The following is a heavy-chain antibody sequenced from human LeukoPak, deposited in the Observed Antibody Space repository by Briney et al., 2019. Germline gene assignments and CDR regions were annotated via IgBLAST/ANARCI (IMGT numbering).Heavy chain of an antibody. CDR3: AKDLSLSGSDYGFDY. D-gene: IGHD1-26*01. V-gene: IGHV3-23*01. J-gene: IGHJ4*02. Sequence: GGSLRLSCAASGFTFSSYAMSWVRQAPGKGLEWVSPISATGASTYYADSVKGRFTISRDNSKNTLYLQMNSLRAEDTAVYYCAKDLSLSGSDYGFDYWGQGTLVTVSS. CDR2: ISATGAST. CDR1: GFTFSSYA.